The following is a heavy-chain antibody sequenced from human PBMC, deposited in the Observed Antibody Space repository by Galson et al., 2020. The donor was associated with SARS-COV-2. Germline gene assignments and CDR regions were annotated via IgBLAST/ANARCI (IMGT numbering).Heavy chain of an antibody. J-gene: IGHJ6*02. Sequence: GGSLRLSCAASGFTFDDYSMHWVRQAPGKSLEWVSLITWDGGSTYYADSVKGRFTISRDNSKNSLYLQMKSLRTEDTALYYCAKDYIQYTYYYGMDVWGQGTTVTVSS. V-gene: IGHV3-43*01. D-gene: IGHD4-4*01. CDR2: ITWDGGST. CDR1: GFTFDDYS. CDR3: AKDYIQYTYYYGMDV.